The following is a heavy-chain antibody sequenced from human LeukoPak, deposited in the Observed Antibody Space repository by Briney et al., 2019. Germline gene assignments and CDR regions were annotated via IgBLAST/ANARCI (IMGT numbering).Heavy chain of an antibody. CDR1: GYTFTSYG. D-gene: IGHD4-23*01. Sequence: GASVKVSCKASGYTFTSYGISWVRQAPGQGLEWMGWISAYNGNTNYAQKLQGRVTMTTDTSTSTAYMELRSLRSDDTAVYYCALTRGTVVTPNYYYYGMDVWGQGTTVTVSS. CDR2: ISAYNGNT. CDR3: ALTRGTVVTPNYYYYGMDV. J-gene: IGHJ6*02. V-gene: IGHV1-18*01.